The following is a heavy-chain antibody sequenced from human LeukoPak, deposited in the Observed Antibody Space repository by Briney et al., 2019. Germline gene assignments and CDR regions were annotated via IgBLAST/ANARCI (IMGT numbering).Heavy chain of an antibody. V-gene: IGHV3-23*01. D-gene: IGHD1-26*01. CDR1: GFTFSNYG. Sequence: PGGSLRLSCAASGFTFSNYGMSWVRQAPGKGLEGVSAISGSGGSTYYADSVKGRFTISRDNSKNTLYLQMNSLRAEDTAVYYCAKRGAEVGATVAPGDYWGQGTLLTVSS. CDR3: AKRGAEVGATVAPGDY. CDR2: ISGSGGST. J-gene: IGHJ4*02.